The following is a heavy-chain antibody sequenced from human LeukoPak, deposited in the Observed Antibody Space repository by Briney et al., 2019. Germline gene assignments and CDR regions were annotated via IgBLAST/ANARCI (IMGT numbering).Heavy chain of an antibody. D-gene: IGHD1-26*01. CDR3: ARDGLRGSYYVGY. CDR1: GFTFDDYG. V-gene: IGHV3-20*04. Sequence: GGSLRLSCAASGFTFDDYGMSWVRQAPGKGLEWVSGINWNGGSTAYADSVKGRFTISRDNAKNSLYLQMNSLRAEDTAVYYCARDGLRGSYYVGYWGQGTLVTVSS. J-gene: IGHJ4*02. CDR2: INWNGGST.